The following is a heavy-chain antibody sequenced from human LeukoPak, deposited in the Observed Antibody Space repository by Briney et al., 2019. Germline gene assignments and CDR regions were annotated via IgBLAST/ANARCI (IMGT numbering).Heavy chain of an antibody. V-gene: IGHV3-23*01. CDR3: AKGGGSFYGMDV. J-gene: IGHJ6*02. Sequence: GGSLRLSCAASGFTFRSYAMSWVRQAPGKGLEWVSGISGSGDSTYYADSVKGRFTISRDNSKNTLYLQMNSLRAEDTAVYYCAKGGGSFYGMDVWAKGPRSPSP. CDR1: GFTFRSYA. CDR2: ISGSGDST. D-gene: IGHD2-15*01.